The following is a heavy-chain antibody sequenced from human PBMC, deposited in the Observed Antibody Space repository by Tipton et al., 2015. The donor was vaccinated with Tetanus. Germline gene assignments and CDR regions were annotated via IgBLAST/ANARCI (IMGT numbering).Heavy chain of an antibody. V-gene: IGHV3-21*01. J-gene: IGHJ4*02. CDR3: ASGSTLDY. CDR1: GFTLKGYY. D-gene: IGHD6-25*01. Sequence: SLRLSCAASGFTLKGYYMSWVRQAPGKGLEWVSSISSTSTYIYYADSVKGRFTISRDNAKNSLYLEMSSLRADDTAVYYCASGSTLDYWGQGTLVTVSS. CDR2: ISSTSTYI.